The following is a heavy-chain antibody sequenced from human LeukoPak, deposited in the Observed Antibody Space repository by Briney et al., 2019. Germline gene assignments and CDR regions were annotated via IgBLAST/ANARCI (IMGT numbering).Heavy chain of an antibody. D-gene: IGHD5-24*01. Sequence: GGSLRLSCAASGFTFSGYSMTWIRQAPGRGLEWVSHISSSGRIYADSVKGRFTISRDNAKNSLYLQMNSLRAEDTAVYYCARDGNSDIWGQGTMVTVSS. CDR1: GFTFSGYS. CDR3: ARDGNSDI. J-gene: IGHJ3*02. CDR2: ISSSGRI. V-gene: IGHV3-11*04.